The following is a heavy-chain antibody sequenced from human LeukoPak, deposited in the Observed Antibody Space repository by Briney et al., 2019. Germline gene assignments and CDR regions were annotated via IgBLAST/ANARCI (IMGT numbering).Heavy chain of an antibody. CDR2: ISAYNGNT. V-gene: IGHV1-18*01. CDR3: ARGSAGSPLYSSSLRAQPFDY. J-gene: IGHJ4*02. Sequence: ASVKVSCKASGYTFTSYGISWVRQAPGQGLEWMGWISAYNGNTNYAQKLQGRVTMTTDTSTSTAYMELRSLRSDDTAVYYCARGSAGSPLYSSSLRAQPFDYWGQGTLVTVSS. D-gene: IGHD6-13*01. CDR1: GYTFTSYG.